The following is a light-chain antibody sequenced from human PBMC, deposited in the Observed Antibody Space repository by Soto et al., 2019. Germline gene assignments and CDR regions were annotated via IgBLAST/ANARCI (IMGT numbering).Light chain of an antibody. V-gene: IGKV3D-15*01. CDR3: QQYNNWPLT. CDR2: GAS. J-gene: IGKJ4*01. CDR1: QSVSSN. Sequence: EIVMTQSPATLSVSPGERATLSCRASQSVSSNLAWYQQKPGQSPRLLIYGASTRAIGIPARFSGSGSGTEFTLTISSLQSEDFAVYYCQQYNNWPLTFGGGTKVEIK.